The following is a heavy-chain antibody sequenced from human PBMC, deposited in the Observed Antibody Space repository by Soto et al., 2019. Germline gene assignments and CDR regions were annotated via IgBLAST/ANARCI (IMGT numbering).Heavy chain of an antibody. CDR2: INHSGST. D-gene: IGHD3-22*01. J-gene: IGHJ6*02. CDR3: ARDSNTYYYDSSGFEYYYYYGMDV. CDR1: GGSFSGYY. V-gene: IGHV4-34*01. Sequence: SETLSLTCAVYGGSFSGYYWSWIRQPPGKGLEWIGEINHSGSTNYNPSLKSRVTISVDTSKNQFPLKLSSVTAADTAVYYCARDSNTYYYDSSGFEYYYYYGMDVWGQGTTVTVSS.